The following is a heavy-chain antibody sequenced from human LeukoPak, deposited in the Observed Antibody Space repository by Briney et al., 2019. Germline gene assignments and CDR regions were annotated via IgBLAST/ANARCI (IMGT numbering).Heavy chain of an antibody. V-gene: IGHV4-34*01. CDR1: GGSISSYY. J-gene: IGHJ4*02. CDR3: ARPRYYGSGLPTY. D-gene: IGHD3-10*01. CDR2: INHSGST. Sequence: SETLSLTCTVSGGSISSYYWSWIRQPPGKGLEWIGEINHSGSTNYNPSLKSRVTISVDTSKNQFSLKLSSVTAADTAVYYCARPRYYGSGLPTYWGQGTLVTVSS.